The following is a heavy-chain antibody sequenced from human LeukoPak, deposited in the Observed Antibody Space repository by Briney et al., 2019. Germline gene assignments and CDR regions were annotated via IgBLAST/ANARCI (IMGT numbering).Heavy chain of an antibody. V-gene: IGHV3-74*01. CDR1: GFTFSSYW. J-gene: IGHJ4*02. CDR2: INSDGSST. D-gene: IGHD3-22*01. CDR3: ARMYYYDSSGSDY. Sequence: GGSLRLSCAASGFTFSSYWMHWVRQAPGKGLVWVSRINSDGSSTSYADSVKGRFTIPRDNAKNSLYLQMNSLRAEDTALYYCARMYYYDSSGSDYWGQGTLVTVSS.